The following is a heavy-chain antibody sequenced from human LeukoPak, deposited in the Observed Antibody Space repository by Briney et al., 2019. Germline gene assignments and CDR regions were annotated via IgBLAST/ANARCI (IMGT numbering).Heavy chain of an antibody. V-gene: IGHV4-38-2*02. CDR3: AREQSASCDY. CDR1: GYSISSGYY. Sequence: SETLSLTCAVSGYSISSGYYWDWIRQPPGKGLEWIGSIFHSGSTYYTPSLKSRVTISVDTSKNQFSLKLTSVTAADTAVYYCAREQSASCDYWGQEPWSPSPQ. J-gene: IGHJ4*01. D-gene: IGHD2-2*01. CDR2: IFHSGST.